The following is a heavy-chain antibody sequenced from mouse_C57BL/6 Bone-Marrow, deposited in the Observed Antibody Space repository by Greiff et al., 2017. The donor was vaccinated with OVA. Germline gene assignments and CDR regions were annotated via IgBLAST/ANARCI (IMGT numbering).Heavy chain of an antibody. CDR2: IYPGGGYT. CDR1: GYTFTNYW. CDR3: ARGETTDYYAMDY. J-gene: IGHJ4*01. D-gene: IGHD1-1*01. Sequence: QVQLQQSGAELVRPGTSVKMSCKASGYTFTNYWIGWAKQRPGHGLEWIGDIYPGGGYTNYNEKFKGKATLTADKSSSTAYMQFSSLTSEDSAIYDCARGETTDYYAMDYWGQGTSVTVSS. V-gene: IGHV1-63*01.